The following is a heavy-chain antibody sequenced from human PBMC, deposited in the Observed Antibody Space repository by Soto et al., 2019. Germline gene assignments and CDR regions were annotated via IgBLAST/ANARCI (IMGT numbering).Heavy chain of an antibody. D-gene: IGHD5-12*01. CDR2: INPNSGGT. V-gene: IGHV1-2*02. CDR3: AVLVATIGGYWFDP. Sequence: VASVKVSCKASGYTFTGYYMHWVRQAPGQGLEWMGWINPNSGGTNYAQKFQGRVTMTRDTSISTAYMELSRLRSDDTAVYYCAVLVATIGGYWFDPWGQGTLVTVSS. CDR1: GYTFTGYY. J-gene: IGHJ5*02.